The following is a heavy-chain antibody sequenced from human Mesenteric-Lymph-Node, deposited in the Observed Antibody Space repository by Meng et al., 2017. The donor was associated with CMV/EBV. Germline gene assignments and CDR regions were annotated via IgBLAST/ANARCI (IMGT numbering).Heavy chain of an antibody. CDR1: GYTFTGYY. Sequence: ASVKVSCKASGYTFTGYYMHWVRQAPGQGLEWMGWINPNSGGTNYAQKFQGRVTMTRDTSISTAYMELSRLRSEDTAVYYCAREGRFGELAGMDVWGQGTTVTVSS. CDR2: INPNSGGT. D-gene: IGHD3-16*01. CDR3: AREGRFGELAGMDV. J-gene: IGHJ6*02. V-gene: IGHV1-2*02.